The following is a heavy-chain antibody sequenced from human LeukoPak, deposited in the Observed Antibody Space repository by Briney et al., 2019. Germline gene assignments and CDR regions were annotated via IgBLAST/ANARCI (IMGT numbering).Heavy chain of an antibody. D-gene: IGHD2/OR15-2a*01. J-gene: IGHJ6*03. Sequence: ASVKVSCKASGYTFTSYAMNWVRQAPGQGLEWMGWINTNTGNPTYAQGFTGRFVFSLDTSVSTTYLQISSLTAEDTAVYYCARDPGLSSYYYYMDVWGKGTTVTVSS. CDR1: GYTFTSYA. CDR2: INTNTGNP. CDR3: ARDPGLSSYYYYMDV. V-gene: IGHV7-4-1*02.